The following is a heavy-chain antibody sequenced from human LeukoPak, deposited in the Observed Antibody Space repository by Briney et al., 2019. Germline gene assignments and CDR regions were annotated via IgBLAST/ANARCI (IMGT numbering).Heavy chain of an antibody. Sequence: PSETLSLTCIVSGGSISSYYWSWIRQPPGKGLEWIEYIYYSGSTNYNPSLKSRLTISVDTSKNQFSLKLTSVTVVDTAVYYCASGNYGNPTRLHASDIWGQGTMVTVSS. CDR1: GGSISSYY. D-gene: IGHD3-10*01. CDR3: ASGNYGNPTRLHASDI. V-gene: IGHV4-59*01. J-gene: IGHJ3*02. CDR2: IYYSGST.